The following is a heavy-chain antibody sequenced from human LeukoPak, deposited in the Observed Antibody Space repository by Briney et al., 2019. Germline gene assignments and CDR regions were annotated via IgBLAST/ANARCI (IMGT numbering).Heavy chain of an antibody. CDR1: GYTFTNYA. D-gene: IGHD2-2*02. V-gene: IGHV1-18*01. J-gene: IGHJ4*02. Sequence: ASVKVSCKASGYTFTNYAMNWVRQAPGQGLEWMGWISAYNGNTNYAQKLQGRVTMTTDTSTSTAYMELRSLRSDDTAVYYCARCTGSTSCYTARYDYWGRGTLVTVSS. CDR3: ARCTGSTSCYTARYDY. CDR2: ISAYNGNT.